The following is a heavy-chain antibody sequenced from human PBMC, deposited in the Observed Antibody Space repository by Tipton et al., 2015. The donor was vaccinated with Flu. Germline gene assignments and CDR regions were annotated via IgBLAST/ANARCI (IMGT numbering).Heavy chain of an antibody. CDR2: IIPIFGA. Sequence: QVQLVQSGAEVKKPGSSVKVSCKASGGTFRSYGINWVRQAPGQGLKWMGRIIPIFGANYAQDFQGRVTITADESTNTAYMELSSLDSEDTAVYYCARPVDWGGVNYGLDVWGQGTTVTVSS. J-gene: IGHJ6*02. V-gene: IGHV1-69*18. D-gene: IGHD3-9*01. CDR3: ARPVDWGGVNYGLDV. CDR1: GGTFRSYG.